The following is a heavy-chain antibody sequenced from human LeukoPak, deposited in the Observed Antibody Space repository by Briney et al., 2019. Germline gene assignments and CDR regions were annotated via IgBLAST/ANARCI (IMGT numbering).Heavy chain of an antibody. CDR1: GGSITSYY. CDR3: ARAPSSGYSYDYYFDY. CDR2: IYYSGST. V-gene: IGHV4-59*08. D-gene: IGHD5-18*01. Sequence: PSETLSLTCNVSGGSITSYYWSWIRQPPGKGLEWIGYIYYSGSTNYNPSLKSRVTISVDTSKNQFSLKLTSVTAADTAVYYCARAPSSGYSYDYYFDYWGLGTLVTVSS. J-gene: IGHJ4*02.